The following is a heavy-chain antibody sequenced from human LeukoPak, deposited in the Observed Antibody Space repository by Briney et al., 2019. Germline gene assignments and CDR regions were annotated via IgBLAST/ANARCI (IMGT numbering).Heavy chain of an antibody. D-gene: IGHD3-10*01. V-gene: IGHV5-51*01. CDR1: GYSFTSYW. CDR2: IYPGDSDT. J-gene: IGHJ3*02. Sequence: GGSLKISCKGSGYSFTSYWIGWVRQMPGKGLEWMGIIYPGDSDTRYSPSFQGQVTISADKSISTTYLQWSSLKASDTAMYYCARPSYYYGSGSYAFDIWGQGTMVTVSS. CDR3: ARPSYYYGSGSYAFDI.